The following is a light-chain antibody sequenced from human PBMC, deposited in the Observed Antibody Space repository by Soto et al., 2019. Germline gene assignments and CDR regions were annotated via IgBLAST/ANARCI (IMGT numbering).Light chain of an antibody. CDR2: DVN. V-gene: IGLV2-14*03. CDR1: SSDVGRFNH. CDR3: ISFSIISTFA. Sequence: QSVLTQPASVSGSPGQSIAISCTGTSSDVGRFNHVSWYQQHPGEAPKLLIYDVNSRPSGVSDRFSGSKSGNTASLTISGLQADDEADYYCISFSIISTFAFGGGTKVTVL. J-gene: IGLJ2*01.